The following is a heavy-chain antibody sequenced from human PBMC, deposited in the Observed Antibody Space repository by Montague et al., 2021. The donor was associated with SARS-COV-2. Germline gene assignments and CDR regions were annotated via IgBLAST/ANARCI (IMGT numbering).Heavy chain of an antibody. CDR1: GGSISSYY. CDR3: AKGPLGYYYYYMDL. J-gene: IGHJ6*03. CDR2: IYYSGST. D-gene: IGHD7-27*01. V-gene: IGHV4-59*01. Sequence: SETLSLTCTVSGGSISSYYWSWIRQPPGKGLEWIGYIYYSGSTNYNPSLKSRVTISVDTSKNQFSLKLSSVTAADTAVYYCAKGPLGYYYYYMDLWGKGTTVTVSS.